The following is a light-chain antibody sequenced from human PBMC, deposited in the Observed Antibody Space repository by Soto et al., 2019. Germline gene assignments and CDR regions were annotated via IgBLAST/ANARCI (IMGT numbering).Light chain of an antibody. V-gene: IGKV1-9*01. CDR3: QQRSSSPYT. CDR1: QGISNY. Sequence: DLQLTQSPSFLSASVGDRFNITCRASQGISNYLAWYQEKPGKAPKFLIYGASILQSGVPSRFSATGSGTDFTLTISSLQPEDFATYYCQQRSSSPYTFGQGTKVDIK. J-gene: IGKJ2*01. CDR2: GAS.